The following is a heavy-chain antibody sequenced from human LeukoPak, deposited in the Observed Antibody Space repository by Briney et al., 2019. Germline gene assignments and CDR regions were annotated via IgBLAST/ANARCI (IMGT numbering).Heavy chain of an antibody. J-gene: IGHJ4*02. CDR2: IYYSGST. CDR3: ASYGVTVVTRLVFDY. D-gene: IGHD4-23*01. V-gene: IGHV4-39*01. CDR1: GGSISSSSYY. Sequence: PSETLSLTCTVSGGSISSSSYYWGWIRQPPGKGLEWIGSIYYSGSTYYNPSLKSRVTISVDTSKNQFSLKLSSVTAADTAVYCCASYGVTVVTRLVFDYWGQGTLVTVSS.